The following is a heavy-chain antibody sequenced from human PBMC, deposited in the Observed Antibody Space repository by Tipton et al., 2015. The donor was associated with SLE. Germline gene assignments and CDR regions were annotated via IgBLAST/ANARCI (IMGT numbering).Heavy chain of an antibody. CDR2: ISSSSSYI. Sequence: GSLRLSCAASGFTFSSYSMNWVRQAPGKGLEWVSSISSSSSYIYYADSVKGRFTISRDNAKNSLYLQMNSLRAEDTAVYYCARDSNPITMIVVAPGAFDIWGQGTMVTVSS. CDR3: ARDSNPITMIVVAPGAFDI. CDR1: GFTFSSYS. D-gene: IGHD3-22*01. J-gene: IGHJ3*02. V-gene: IGHV3-21*01.